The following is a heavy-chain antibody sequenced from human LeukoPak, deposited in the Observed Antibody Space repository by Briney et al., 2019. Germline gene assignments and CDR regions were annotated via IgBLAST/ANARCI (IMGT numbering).Heavy chain of an antibody. CDR1: GFGFSFYS. J-gene: IGHJ3*01. Sequence: GGSLRLSCVASGFGFSFYSMNWVRQAPGKGLEWLSCICIDSSSIYDAESVKGRFTVSRDNGKNSLYLQMNSLRDEDTAVYYCARDTSGWYNDAFDLWGQGTRVIVSS. V-gene: IGHV3-48*02. CDR3: ARDTSGWYNDAFDL. CDR2: ICIDSSSI. D-gene: IGHD6-19*01.